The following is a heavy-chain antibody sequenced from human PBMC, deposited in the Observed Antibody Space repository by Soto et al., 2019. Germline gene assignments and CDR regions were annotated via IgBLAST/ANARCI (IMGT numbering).Heavy chain of an antibody. CDR3: AGGVGLRAA. Sequence: PSETLSLTCAAYGGSFGSYYWRWIRQPPGKGLEWIGEINHSGGTNYNPSLKSRVTISVDTSKNQFSLKLSSVTAADTAVYYCAGGVGLRAAWGHGTRVTVSS. J-gene: IGHJ4*01. CDR1: GGSFGSYY. CDR2: INHSGGT. V-gene: IGHV4-34*01. D-gene: IGHD2-15*01.